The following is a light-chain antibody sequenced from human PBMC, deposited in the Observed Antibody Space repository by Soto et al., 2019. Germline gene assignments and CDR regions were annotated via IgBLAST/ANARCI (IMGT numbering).Light chain of an antibody. V-gene: IGLV2-14*01. CDR2: EVT. Sequence: QSALTQPASVSGSPGQSITLSCTGTSTDVGIYNYVSWYQQHPGKAPKLMIYEVTNRPSGVSDRVSGSKSDNTASLTISRLQAEDEADDYCSSYTNSSTWVFGEGTKLAAL. CDR3: SSYTNSSTWV. CDR1: STDVGIYNY. J-gene: IGLJ3*02.